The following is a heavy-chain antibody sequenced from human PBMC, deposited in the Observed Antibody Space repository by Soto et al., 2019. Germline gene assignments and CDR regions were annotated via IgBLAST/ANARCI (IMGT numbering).Heavy chain of an antibody. D-gene: IGHD3-3*01. CDR1: GGSISSYY. CDR2: IYYSGTT. Sequence: SETLSLTCTVSGGSISSYYWSWIRQPPGKGLEWIGYIYYSGTTNYNPSLKSRVTISVDTSKNQFSLKLSSVTAADTAVYYCARNFWSGYPYYYYYMDVWGKGTTVTVSS. CDR3: ARNFWSGYPYYYYYMDV. V-gene: IGHV4-59*08. J-gene: IGHJ6*03.